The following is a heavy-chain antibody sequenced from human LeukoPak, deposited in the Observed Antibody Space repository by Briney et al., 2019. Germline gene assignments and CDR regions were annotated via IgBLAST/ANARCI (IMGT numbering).Heavy chain of an antibody. CDR3: AKGNYYDSSGYDYYFDY. CDR2: INHSGST. Sequence: SETLSLTCAVYGGSFSGYYWSWIRQPPGKGLEWIGEINHSGSTNYNPSLKSRVTISVDTSKNQFSLKLSSVTAADTAVYYCAKGNYYDSSGYDYYFDYWGQGTLVTVSS. V-gene: IGHV4-34*01. D-gene: IGHD3-22*01. CDR1: GGSFSGYY. J-gene: IGHJ4*02.